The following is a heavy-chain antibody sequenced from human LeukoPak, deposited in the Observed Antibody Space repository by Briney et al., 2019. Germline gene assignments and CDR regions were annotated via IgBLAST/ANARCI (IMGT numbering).Heavy chain of an antibody. CDR2: MNPNSGNT. D-gene: IGHD6-13*01. V-gene: IGHV1-8*01. CDR1: GYTFTSYD. Sequence: GASVKVSCKASGYTFTSYDINWVRQATGQGLEWMGWMNPNSGNTGYAQKFQGRVTMTRNTSISTAYMELSSLRSEDTAVYYCARGIGAAAHFYYYDYYMDVWGKGTTVTVSS. CDR3: ARGIGAAAHFYYYDYYMDV. J-gene: IGHJ6*03.